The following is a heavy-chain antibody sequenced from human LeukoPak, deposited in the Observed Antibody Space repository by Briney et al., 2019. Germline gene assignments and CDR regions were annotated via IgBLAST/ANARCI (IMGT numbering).Heavy chain of an antibody. D-gene: IGHD3-22*01. Sequence: PGGSLRLSCAASEFTLRNYWMSWVRQAPGKGLEWVATIKEDGSEKYYVDSVKGRFTISRENAKNSLYLQMNSLRAEDTAVYYCAKISYYYDSSGYYLDYFDSWGQGTLVTVSS. V-gene: IGHV3-7*03. CDR3: AKISYYYDSSGYYLDYFDS. CDR1: EFTLRNYW. J-gene: IGHJ4*02. CDR2: IKEDGSEK.